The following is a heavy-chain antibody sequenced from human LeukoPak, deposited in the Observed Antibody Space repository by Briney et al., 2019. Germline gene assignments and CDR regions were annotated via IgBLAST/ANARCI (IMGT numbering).Heavy chain of an antibody. J-gene: IGHJ3*02. CDR2: NYTSGST. D-gene: IGHD3-22*01. CDR1: GGSISSYY. CDR3: ARVLDSSDAFDI. V-gene: IGHV4-4*07. Sequence: SETLSLTCTVSGGSISSYYWSWIRQPAGKGLEWIGRNYTSGSTNYNPSLKSRVTMSVDTSKNQFSLKLSSVTAADTAVYYCARVLDSSDAFDIWGQGTMVTVSS.